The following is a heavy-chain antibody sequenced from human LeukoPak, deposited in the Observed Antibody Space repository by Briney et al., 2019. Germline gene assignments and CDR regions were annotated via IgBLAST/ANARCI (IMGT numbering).Heavy chain of an antibody. CDR2: ISYDGSNK. CDR1: GFTFSSYA. J-gene: IGHJ4*02. CDR3: ARDADDYFDY. Sequence: PGGSLRLSCAASGFTFSSYAMHWVRQAPGKGLEWVAVISYDGSNKYYADSVKGRFIISRDNSKNTLYLQMNSLRAEDTAVYYCARDADDYFDYWGQGTLVTVSS. V-gene: IGHV3-30-3*01.